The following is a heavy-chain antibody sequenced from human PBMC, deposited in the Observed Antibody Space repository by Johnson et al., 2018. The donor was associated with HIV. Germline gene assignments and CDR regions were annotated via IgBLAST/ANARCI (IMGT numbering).Heavy chain of an antibody. D-gene: IGHD6-19*01. V-gene: IGHV3-23*04. CDR3: ARAAVAAPSAFDI. J-gene: IGHJ3*02. CDR2: ISGSGGST. CDR1: GFTFSSYA. Sequence: VQLVESGGGLVQPGGSLRLSCAASGFTFSSYAMSWVRQAPGKGLEWVSAISGSGGSTFYADSVKGRFTISRDNSKITLYLQMNSLRAGDTAVYYCARAAVAAPSAFDIWGQGTMVTVSS.